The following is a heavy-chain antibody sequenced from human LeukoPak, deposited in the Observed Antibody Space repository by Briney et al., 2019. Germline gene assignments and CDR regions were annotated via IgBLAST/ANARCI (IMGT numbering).Heavy chain of an antibody. J-gene: IGHJ4*02. CDR1: GFTFSSYA. V-gene: IGHV3-23*01. CDR2: ISGSGGST. D-gene: IGHD2-21*02. CDR3: AKLMGAYVVTATDY. Sequence: GGSLRLSCAASGFTFSSYAMSWVRQAPGKGLEWVSAISGSGGSTYYADSVKGRFTISRDNSKNTLYLQMNSLRAEDTAVYYCAKLMGAYVVTATDYWGQGTLVAVSS.